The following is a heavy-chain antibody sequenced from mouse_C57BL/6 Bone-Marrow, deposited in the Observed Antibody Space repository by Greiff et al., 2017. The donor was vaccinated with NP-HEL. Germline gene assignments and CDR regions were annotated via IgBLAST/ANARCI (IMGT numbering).Heavy chain of an antibody. Sequence: VQLQQSGPELVKPGASVKISCKASGYAFSSSWMNWVKQRPGKGLEWIGRIYPGDGDTNYNGKFKGKATLTADKSSSTAYMQLSSLTSEDSAVYFWARWGAYYYGSSDAYWGQGTLVTVSA. CDR1: GYAFSSSW. D-gene: IGHD1-1*01. V-gene: IGHV1-82*01. CDR2: IYPGDGDT. J-gene: IGHJ3*01. CDR3: ARWGAYYYGSSDAY.